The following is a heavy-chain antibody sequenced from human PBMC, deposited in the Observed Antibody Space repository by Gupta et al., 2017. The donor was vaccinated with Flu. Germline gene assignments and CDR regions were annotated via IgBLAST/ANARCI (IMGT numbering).Heavy chain of an antibody. Sequence: EVRLVESGGGLVKPGGSLRLSCAASGFPFNSYTMHWVRQAPGKGLEWVSSITSGSSYINYADSVKGRFTSSRDNAENSVYLHMNSLRGEDTACYYCARWHPCSGWCAVDSWGQGALVTV. CDR3: ARWHPCSGWCAVDS. CDR2: ITSGSSYI. D-gene: IGHD6-19*01. CDR1: GFPFNSYT. V-gene: IGHV3-21*02. J-gene: IGHJ4*02.